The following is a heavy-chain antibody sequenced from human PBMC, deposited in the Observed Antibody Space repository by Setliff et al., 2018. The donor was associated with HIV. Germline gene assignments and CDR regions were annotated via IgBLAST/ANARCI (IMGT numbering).Heavy chain of an antibody. J-gene: IGHJ5*02. CDR2: ISSSSSYI. D-gene: IGHD2-2*01. CDR1: GFTFSSYS. Sequence: GGSLRLSCVASGFTFSSYSMNWVRQAPGKGLEWVSSISSSSSYIKYAQTVKGRFTISRDNAKNSLSLLMTSLRADDTAVHYCARDSSTSSGVVWFDPWGQGTLVTVSS. V-gene: IGHV3-21*01. CDR3: ARDSSTSSGVVWFDP.